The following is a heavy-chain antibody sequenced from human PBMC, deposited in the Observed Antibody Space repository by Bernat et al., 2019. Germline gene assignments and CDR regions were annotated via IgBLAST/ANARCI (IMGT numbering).Heavy chain of an antibody. CDR1: GDSVSNTGVA. J-gene: IGHJ3*02. D-gene: IGHD3-16*01. V-gene: IGHV6-1*01. CDR3: VRDPLWAFDN. CDR2: TYYRSEWSS. Sequence: QVQLQQSGPGLVKPSQTLSLTCAISGDSVSNTGVAWNWIRQSPSRGLEWLGKTYYRSEWSSKYALSVKSRITITPDTSKNQFSLQLNSVTPEDTARYYCVRDPLWAFDNGGKGPMVPASS.